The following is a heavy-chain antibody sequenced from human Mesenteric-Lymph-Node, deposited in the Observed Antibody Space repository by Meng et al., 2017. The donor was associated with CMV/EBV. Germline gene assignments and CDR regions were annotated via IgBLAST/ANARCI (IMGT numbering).Heavy chain of an antibody. CDR1: GGTFSSYA. CDR2: IIPIFGTA. CDR3: AREGNTAMVRNYYYGMDV. J-gene: IGHJ6*02. D-gene: IGHD5-18*01. Sequence: SVKVSCKASGGTFSSYAISWVRQAPGQGLEWMGGIIPIFGTANYAQKFQGRVTITTDESTSTAYMELSSLRSEDTAVYYCAREGNTAMVRNYYYGMDVWGQGTTVTVSS. V-gene: IGHV1-69*05.